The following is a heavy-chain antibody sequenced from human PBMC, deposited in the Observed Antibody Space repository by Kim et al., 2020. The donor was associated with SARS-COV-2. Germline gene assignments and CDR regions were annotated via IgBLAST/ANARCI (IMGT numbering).Heavy chain of an antibody. CDR2: IYPSGSST. Sequence: ASVKVSCKASGFTFTKYNMHWLRQAPGQGLEWMGIIYPSGSSTTYAQELQGRLTMTRDTSTSTISMELSSLRSEDTAVYYCAKDGGNYNLDYWGQGTLVTVSS. V-gene: IGHV1-46*03. CDR1: GFTFTKYN. J-gene: IGHJ4*02. CDR3: AKDGGNYNLDY. D-gene: IGHD1-26*01.